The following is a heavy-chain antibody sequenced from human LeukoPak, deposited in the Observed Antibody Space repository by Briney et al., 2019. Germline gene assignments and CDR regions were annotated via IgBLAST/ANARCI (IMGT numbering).Heavy chain of an antibody. V-gene: IGHV3-33*01. Sequence: GRSLRLSCAASGFTFSSYGMHWVRQAPGKGLEWVAAIWYDGSNKYYADSVKGRFTISRDNSKNTLYLQMNSLRAEDTAVYYCARDKLWFGEWPGVYYYYGMDVWGQGTTVTVSS. CDR2: IWYDGSNK. CDR3: ARDKLWFGEWPGVYYYYGMDV. J-gene: IGHJ6*02. CDR1: GFTFSSYG. D-gene: IGHD3-10*01.